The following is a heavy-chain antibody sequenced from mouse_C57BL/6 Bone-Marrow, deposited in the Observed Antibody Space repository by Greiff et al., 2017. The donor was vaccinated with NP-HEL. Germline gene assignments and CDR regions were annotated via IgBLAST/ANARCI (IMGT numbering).Heavy chain of an antibody. CDR3: ARNFRDGFAY. D-gene: IGHD3-3*01. J-gene: IGHJ3*01. CDR1: GFSLTSYG. Sequence: QVQLKQSGPGLVQPSQSLSITCTVSGFSLTSYGVHWVRQSPGKGLEWLGVIWSGGSTDYNAAFISRLSISKDNSKSQVFFKMNSLQADDTAIYHCARNFRDGFAYWGQGTLVTVSA. V-gene: IGHV2-2*01. CDR2: IWSGGST.